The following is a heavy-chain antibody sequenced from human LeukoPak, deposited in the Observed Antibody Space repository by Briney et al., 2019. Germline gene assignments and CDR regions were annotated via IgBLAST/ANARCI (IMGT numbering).Heavy chain of an antibody. Sequence: GASVKVSCKASGYTFTSYDINWVRQATGQGLEWMGWMNPNSGNTGYAQKFQGRVTMTRNTSISTAYMELSSLRSEDTAVYYCAKVSRITMIVVVIDYFDYWGQGTLVTVSS. V-gene: IGHV1-8*01. CDR2: MNPNSGNT. CDR1: GYTFTSYD. D-gene: IGHD3-22*01. CDR3: AKVSRITMIVVVIDYFDY. J-gene: IGHJ4*02.